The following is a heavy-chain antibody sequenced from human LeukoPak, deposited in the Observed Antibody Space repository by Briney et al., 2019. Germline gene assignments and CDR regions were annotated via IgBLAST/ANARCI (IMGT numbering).Heavy chain of an antibody. Sequence: PGGSLRLSCAASGFTFSRYWMHWVRQAPGKGLVWLSRINTEGGSTNYADSVKGRFTISRDNAKNTLYLRLNSLRADDTAVYYCARGAAPDLYYFDYWAQGTLVTVSS. CDR3: ARGAAPDLYYFDY. V-gene: IGHV3-74*01. D-gene: IGHD6-13*01. CDR1: GFTFSRYW. J-gene: IGHJ4*02. CDR2: INTEGGST.